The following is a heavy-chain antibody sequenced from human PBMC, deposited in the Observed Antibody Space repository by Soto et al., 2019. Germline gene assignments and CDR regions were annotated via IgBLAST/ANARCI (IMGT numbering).Heavy chain of an antibody. J-gene: IGHJ4*02. Sequence: EVQLVESGGGLVQPGGSLRLSCVASGFTFSTDTMNWVRQAPGKGLEWVAHISTSGATRSYADSVKGRFTISRDNAKTSLYLQMDSLRNADTAVYYCARFFGSGFDYWGQGTLVTVSS. CDR2: ISTSGATR. CDR3: ARFFGSGFDY. D-gene: IGHD6-19*01. V-gene: IGHV3-48*02. CDR1: GFTFSTDT.